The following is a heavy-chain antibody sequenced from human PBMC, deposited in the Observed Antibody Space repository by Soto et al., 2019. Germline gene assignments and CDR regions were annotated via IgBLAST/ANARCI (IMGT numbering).Heavy chain of an antibody. V-gene: IGHV3-74*01. Sequence: EVHLVESGGGLVQPGGSLRLSCAASGFTFRYYWLHWVRQVPGRGPVWVSGINNDGSDTFYADFVEGRFTISRDNAKNTVYLPRDSLRAEDTAVYYCGSLFECWGQGTLVTVPS. CDR3: GSLFEC. CDR2: INNDGSDT. CDR1: GFTFRYYW. J-gene: IGHJ4*02.